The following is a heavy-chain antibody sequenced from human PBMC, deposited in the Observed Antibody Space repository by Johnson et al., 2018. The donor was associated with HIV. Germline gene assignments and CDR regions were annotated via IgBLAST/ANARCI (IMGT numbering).Heavy chain of an antibody. J-gene: IGHJ3*02. V-gene: IGHV3-66*02. CDR1: GFTVSSNY. CDR2: IYSGGGA. D-gene: IGHD5-24*01. Sequence: EVQVVESGGGLVQPGGSLRVSCAASGFTVSSNYMSWVRQAPGQGLEWVSVIYSGGGAYYTDSVKGRFTISRDNSKNTLYLQMNSLRAEDTAVYYCAREMATIRGYAFDIWGQGTMVTVSS. CDR3: AREMATIRGYAFDI.